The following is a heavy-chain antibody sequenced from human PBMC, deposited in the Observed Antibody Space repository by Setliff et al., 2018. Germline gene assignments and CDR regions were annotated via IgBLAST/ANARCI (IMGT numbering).Heavy chain of an antibody. CDR1: GGSISSSNYY. CDR3: ARREVERTTTRRTVWYFDL. CDR2: IYYSGST. Sequence: SETLSLTCSVSGGSISSSNYYWAWIRQPPGKGLEWIGSIYYSGSTYYNPSLRSRVTISVDTSENQVSLKLSSVTAADTATFYCARREVERTTTRRTVWYFDLWGRGTLVTVSS. J-gene: IGHJ2*01. D-gene: IGHD1-7*01. V-gene: IGHV4-39*01.